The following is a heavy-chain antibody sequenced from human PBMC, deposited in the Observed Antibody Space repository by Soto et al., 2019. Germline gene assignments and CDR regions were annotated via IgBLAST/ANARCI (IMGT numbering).Heavy chain of an antibody. D-gene: IGHD7-27*01. V-gene: IGHV4-34*01. CDR3: AQNNDWGPFDY. Sequence: KQSQTLSLTCAVYGGSFSGYYWSWIRQPPGKGLEWIGEINHSGSTNYNPSLKSRVTISVDTSKNQFSLKLSSVTAADTAVYYCAQNNDWGPFDYWGQGTLVTVSS. CDR1: GGSFSGYY. CDR2: INHSGST. J-gene: IGHJ4*02.